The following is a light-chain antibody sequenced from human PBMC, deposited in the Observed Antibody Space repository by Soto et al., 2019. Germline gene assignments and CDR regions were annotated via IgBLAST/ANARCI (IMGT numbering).Light chain of an antibody. V-gene: IGKV1-39*01. CDR1: QTISLY. Sequence: DVQMTQSPSSLSASLGDRVTITCRASQTISLYLNWYQQKPGKAPKLLIATTSYLQNGVPSRFSGSRSVTDFSLTISSLQPEDFATYYCQQSYLVPETFGRGTKVDIK. J-gene: IGKJ2*01. CDR3: QQSYLVPET. CDR2: TTS.